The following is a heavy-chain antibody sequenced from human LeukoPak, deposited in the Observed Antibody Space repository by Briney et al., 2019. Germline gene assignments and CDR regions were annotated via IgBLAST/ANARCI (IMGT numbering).Heavy chain of an antibody. V-gene: IGHV3-23*01. D-gene: IGHD6-19*01. CDR2: ISKSGDST. Sequence: GGSLRLSCAASGFTFRSYWMSWVRQASGKGLEWVSAISKSGDSTFYADSVKGRFTISRDNSQNTLYVQMNSLRAEDTAVYYCAKDQGYSSAWYSRDGFDMWGQGTMVTVSS. J-gene: IGHJ3*02. CDR1: GFTFRSYW. CDR3: AKDQGYSSAWYSRDGFDM.